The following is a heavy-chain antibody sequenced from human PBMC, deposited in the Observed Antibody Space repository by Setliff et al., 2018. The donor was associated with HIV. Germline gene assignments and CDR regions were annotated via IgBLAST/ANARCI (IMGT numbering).Heavy chain of an antibody. V-gene: IGHV4-39*01. Sequence: SETLSLTCTVSGGSITTSTFYWGWIRQPPGKGLEWISIIYYSGSTYYNPSLKSRLTITQHTSKNHFSLRLSSVTAADTAVYYCAGQFWMLTTLYFDSLGPGTLVTVSS. CDR2: IYYSGST. D-gene: IGHD3-16*01. CDR1: GGSITTSTFY. CDR3: AGQFWMLTTLYFDS. J-gene: IGHJ4*02.